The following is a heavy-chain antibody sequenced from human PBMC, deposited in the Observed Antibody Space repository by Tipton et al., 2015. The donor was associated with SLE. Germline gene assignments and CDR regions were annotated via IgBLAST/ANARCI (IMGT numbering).Heavy chain of an antibody. CDR2: ISYSGTT. CDR3: GTLGWGHDY. CDR1: GGSLSTTDF. Sequence: TLSLTCGISGGSLSTTDFWSWIRQPPGKGLEWIGSISYSGTTFYNPSLKSRVTMSADTSKNQLSLTVSSVTAADTAMYYCGTLGWGHDYWGQGTLVTVSS. J-gene: IGHJ4*02. D-gene: IGHD2-21*01. V-gene: IGHV4-39*07.